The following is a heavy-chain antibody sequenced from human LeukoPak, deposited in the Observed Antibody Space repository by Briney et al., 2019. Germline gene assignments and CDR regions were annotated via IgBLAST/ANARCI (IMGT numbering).Heavy chain of an antibody. CDR1: GYTFTGYY. CDR2: INQNSGVT. D-gene: IGHD1-7*01. Sequence: VASVNVSCKASGYTFTGYYMHSVRQAPGQGLEWMGWINQNSGVTNNAQKCRGRFTMPRDTPISTANIKLSRLRSNDTAGYYFPRLELRSCALDIWGEGTMVTVSS. J-gene: IGHJ3*02. V-gene: IGHV1-2*02. CDR3: PRLELRSCALDI.